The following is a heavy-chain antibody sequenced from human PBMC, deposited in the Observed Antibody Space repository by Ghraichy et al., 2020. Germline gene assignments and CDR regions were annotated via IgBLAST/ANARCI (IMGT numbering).Heavy chain of an antibody. CDR2: VYPSRGT. CDR1: GYSISSGYN. CDR3: ARYCSSTSCYTRAFDF. V-gene: IGHV4-38-2*01. J-gene: IGHJ3*01. D-gene: IGHD2-2*02. Sequence: SETLSLTCAISGYSISSGYNWGSIRQPPGKGLAWIGYVYPSRGTDYNPSLKSRVTISLDTSKNQLSRKRSSVTAADTAVYRCARYCSSTSCYTRAFDFWGQGTMVTVSS.